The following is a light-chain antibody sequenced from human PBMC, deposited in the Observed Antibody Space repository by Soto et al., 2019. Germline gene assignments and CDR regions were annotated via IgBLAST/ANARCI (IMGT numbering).Light chain of an antibody. CDR1: QSVLHSSNNKNY. CDR2: AAS. CDR3: QQSYSTTWT. V-gene: IGKV4-1*01. Sequence: DIVMTQSPDSLAVSLGERATINCKSSQSVLHSSNNKNYLGWYQQKPGKAPKLXIYAASSLQSGVPSRFSGSGSETDFTLTISSLQPEDFATYSCQQSYSTTWTFGQGTKVDIK. J-gene: IGKJ1*01.